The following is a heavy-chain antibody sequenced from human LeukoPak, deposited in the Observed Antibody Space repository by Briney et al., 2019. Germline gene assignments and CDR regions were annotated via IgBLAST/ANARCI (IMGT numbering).Heavy chain of an antibody. J-gene: IGHJ4*02. Sequence: PGGSLRLSCAASGLTVSRNFMSWVRQAPGKGLEWVSVMYRDGRTYYADSVKGRFTISRDNAKNSLYLQMNSLRAEDTAVYYCARGSDSSGPGETNYFDYWGQGTLVTVSS. CDR1: GLTVSRNF. D-gene: IGHD3-10*01. V-gene: IGHV3-66*01. CDR3: ARGSDSSGPGETNYFDY. CDR2: MYRDGRT.